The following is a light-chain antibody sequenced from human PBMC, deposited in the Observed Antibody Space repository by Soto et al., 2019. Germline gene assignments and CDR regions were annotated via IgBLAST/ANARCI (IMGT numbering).Light chain of an antibody. J-gene: IGLJ1*01. V-gene: IGLV2-14*03. Sequence: QSALTQPASVSGSPGQSIAISCTGTSSDFDGFTKVSWYQHHPDKAPKLMMYDVTNRPSGVSDRFSGSKSGNTASLTISGLQAEDEADYYCSSFTSGFTYVFGSGTKVTVL. CDR2: DVT. CDR3: SSFTSGFTYV. CDR1: SSDFDGFTK.